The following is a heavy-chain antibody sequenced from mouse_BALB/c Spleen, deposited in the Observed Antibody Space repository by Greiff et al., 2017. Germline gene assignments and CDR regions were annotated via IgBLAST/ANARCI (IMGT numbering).Heavy chain of an antibody. CDR1: GYTFTSYW. CDR2: IYPGSGST. D-gene: IGHD2-3*01. Sequence: LQHPGSELVRPGASVKLSCKASGYTFTSYWMHWVKQRPGQGLEWIGNIYPGSGSTNYDEKFKSKATLTVDTSSSTAYMQLSSLTSEDSAVYYCTREGLGYYEYFDVWGAGTTVTVSS. V-gene: IGHV1S22*01. J-gene: IGHJ1*01. CDR3: TREGLGYYEYFDV.